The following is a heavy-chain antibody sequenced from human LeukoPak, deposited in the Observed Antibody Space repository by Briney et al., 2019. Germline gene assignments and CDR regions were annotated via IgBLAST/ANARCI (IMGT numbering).Heavy chain of an antibody. V-gene: IGHV3-7*01. CDR3: ARDRSSGCDY. D-gene: IGHD3-22*01. Sequence: GGSLRLSCAASGFTFTTYWMTWVRQAPGKGLEWVANINQDGSAKYYVDSMKGRFTISRDNAKNSLCLQMNSLRAEDTAVYYCARDRSSGCDYWGQGILVSVSS. CDR2: INQDGSAK. CDR1: GFTFTTYW. J-gene: IGHJ4*02.